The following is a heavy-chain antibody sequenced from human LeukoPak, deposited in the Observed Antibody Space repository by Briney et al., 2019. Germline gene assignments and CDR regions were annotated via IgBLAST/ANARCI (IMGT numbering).Heavy chain of an antibody. D-gene: IGHD3-16*02. CDR1: GYTFTGYY. Sequence: ASVKVSCKASGYTFTGYYMHWVRQAPGQGLEWMGWINPNSGGTNYVQNFQGRVTMTRDTSISTAYMEVSRLRSDDTAVYYCAIGNDYDYVWGSYRFDYWGQGTLVTVSS. CDR2: INPNSGGT. CDR3: AIGNDYDYVWGSYRFDY. V-gene: IGHV1-2*02. J-gene: IGHJ4*02.